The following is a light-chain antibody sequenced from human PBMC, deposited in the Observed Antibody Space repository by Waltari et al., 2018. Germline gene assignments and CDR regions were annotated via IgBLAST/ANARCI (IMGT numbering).Light chain of an antibody. CDR1: SSNIGANYD. Sequence: QSVLTQPPSVSGAPGQRVTISCSGGSSNIGANYDVQWYRQFPVTAPKLLIYGSSNRPSGVPDRVSGSKSGTSASLDISGLQAEDEADYYCQTYDGRISAWVFGGGTKLTVL. CDR3: QTYDGRISAWV. V-gene: IGLV1-40*01. CDR2: GSS. J-gene: IGLJ3*02.